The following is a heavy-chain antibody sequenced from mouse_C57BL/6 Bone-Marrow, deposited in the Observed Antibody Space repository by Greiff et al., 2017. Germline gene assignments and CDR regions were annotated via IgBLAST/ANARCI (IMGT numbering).Heavy chain of an antibody. Sequence: VQRVESGAELVKPGASVKISCKASGYAFSSYWMNWVKQRPGKGLEWIGQIYPGDGDTNYNGKFKGKATLTVDKSSSTAYMQLSSLTSEDSAVYYCARLYDYRRGAMDYWGQGTSVTVSS. D-gene: IGHD2-4*01. CDR1: GYAFSSYW. V-gene: IGHV1-80*01. J-gene: IGHJ4*01. CDR3: ARLYDYRRGAMDY. CDR2: IYPGDGDT.